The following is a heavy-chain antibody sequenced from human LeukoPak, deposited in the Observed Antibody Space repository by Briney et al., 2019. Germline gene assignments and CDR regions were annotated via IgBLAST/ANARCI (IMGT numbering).Heavy chain of an antibody. D-gene: IGHD6-13*01. CDR1: GYTFTSYG. V-gene: IGHV1-18*01. CDR2: ISAYNGNT. J-gene: IGHJ5*02. CDR3: ARDGFIAAAGKEVSWFDP. Sequence: ASVKVSCKASGYTFTSYGISWVRQAPGQGLEWMGWISAYNGNTNYAQKLRGRVTMTTDTSTSTAYMELRSLRSDDTAVYYCARDGFIAAAGKEVSWFDPWGQGTLVTVSS.